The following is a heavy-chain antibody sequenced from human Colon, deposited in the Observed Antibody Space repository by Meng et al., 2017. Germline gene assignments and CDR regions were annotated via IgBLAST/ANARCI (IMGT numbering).Heavy chain of an antibody. Sequence: QVQLVQSGAEVKKPGASAKVSCKASGYTFTTYDINWIRQATGQGLEWMGWMNPNSGNTDYAQKFQGRVTMTRNTSISTAYMELSSLRSEDTAVYYCARVGGAYSPFDYWGQGTLVTVSS. D-gene: IGHD1-26*01. CDR1: GYTFTTYD. J-gene: IGHJ4*02. CDR2: MNPNSGNT. CDR3: ARVGGAYSPFDY. V-gene: IGHV1-8*01.